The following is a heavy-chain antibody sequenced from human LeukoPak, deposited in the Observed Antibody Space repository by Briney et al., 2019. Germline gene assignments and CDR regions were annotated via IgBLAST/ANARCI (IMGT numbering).Heavy chain of an antibody. CDR3: AKEGVGLDY. CDR1: GYTLTELS. CDR2: ISLNSGGT. Sequence: ASLKVSCKVSGYTLTELSMLWVRQAPGQGLEWMGWISLNSGGTSYAQTFEGRVTMTRDTSISTAYMELSRLRSADTAVYYCAKEGVGLDYWGQGILVTVSS. J-gene: IGHJ4*02. D-gene: IGHD2-15*01. V-gene: IGHV1-2*02.